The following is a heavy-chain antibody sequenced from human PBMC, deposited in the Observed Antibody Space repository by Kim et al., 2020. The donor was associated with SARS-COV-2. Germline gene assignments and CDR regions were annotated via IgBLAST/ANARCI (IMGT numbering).Heavy chain of an antibody. J-gene: IGHJ6*02. CDR2: INPSGATT. CDR3: ARLALVGGLDV. V-gene: IGHV1-46*01. D-gene: IGHD2-8*02. Sequence: ASVKVSCKASGYSFINYHMHWVRQAPGQGLEWMGIINPSGATTSYAQNFQGRVTVNRDTSTSTVFMELRSLTSEDTAVYYCARLALVGGLDVWGQGPRSPSP. CDR1: GYSFINYH.